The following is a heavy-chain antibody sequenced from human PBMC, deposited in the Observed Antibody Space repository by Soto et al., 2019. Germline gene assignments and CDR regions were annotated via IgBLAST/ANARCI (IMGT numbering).Heavy chain of an antibody. D-gene: IGHD3-22*01. V-gene: IGHV3-33*01. Sequence: QVQLVESGGGVVQPGRSLRLSCAASGFTFSSYGMHWVRQAPGKGLEWVAVIWSDGSNKYNGDSVKGRFTISRDNSKNTLYLQMTSLRGEDTAVYYGARGPPEDSRGYLALDMWGQGTMVTVSS. CDR3: ARGPPEDSRGYLALDM. J-gene: IGHJ3*02. CDR1: GFTFSSYG. CDR2: IWSDGSNK.